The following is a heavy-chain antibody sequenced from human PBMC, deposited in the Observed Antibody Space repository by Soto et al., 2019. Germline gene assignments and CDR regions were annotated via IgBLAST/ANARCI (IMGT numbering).Heavy chain of an antibody. J-gene: IGHJ6*02. D-gene: IGHD5-12*01. Sequence: QVQLQESGPGLVKPSETLTLTCSVSGGSVNSGGNYCTWIRQPPGKGLEWIGYIYYDGSTNYNPSLKSRATISVDTSKKQFSLKLTSVTAADTAVYYCARVRYSFGPDYFYYYDLDVWGQGNTVTVSS. CDR2: IYYDGST. CDR1: GGSVNSGGNY. CDR3: ARVRYSFGPDYFYYYDLDV. V-gene: IGHV4-61*08.